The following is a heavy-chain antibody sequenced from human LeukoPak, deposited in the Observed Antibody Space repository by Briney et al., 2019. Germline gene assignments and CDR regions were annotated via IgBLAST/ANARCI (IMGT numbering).Heavy chain of an antibody. Sequence: GGSLRLSCAASGFTFSSYAMSWVRQAPGKGLEWVSAISGSGGSTYYADSVKGRFTISRDNSKNPLYLQMNSLRAEDTAVYYCAKGGGVTVAGTVPAGYWGQGTLVTVSS. CDR1: GFTFSSYA. CDR2: ISGSGGST. D-gene: IGHD6-19*01. CDR3: AKGGGVTVAGTVPAGY. J-gene: IGHJ4*02. V-gene: IGHV3-23*01.